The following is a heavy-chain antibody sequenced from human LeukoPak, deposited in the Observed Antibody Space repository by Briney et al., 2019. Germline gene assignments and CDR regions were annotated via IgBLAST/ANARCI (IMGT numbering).Heavy chain of an antibody. Sequence: ASVKVSCKSSGYTFTIKNIHWVRQAPAQGLEWMGWINPNSGGSNHAQRFQGRVTMTRDTSIGTAYMELSSLTSDDTAVYYCTRGYGSSWFDYWGQGALVTVSS. V-gene: IGHV1-2*02. D-gene: IGHD6-13*01. CDR1: GYTFTIKN. CDR3: TRGYGSSWFDY. CDR2: INPNSGGS. J-gene: IGHJ5*01.